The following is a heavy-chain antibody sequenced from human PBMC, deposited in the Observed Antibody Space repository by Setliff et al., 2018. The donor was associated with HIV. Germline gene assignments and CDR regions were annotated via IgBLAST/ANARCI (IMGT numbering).Heavy chain of an antibody. Sequence: ASVKVSCKASGYSFSGYYMHWVRQAPGQGLEWMGWINPNSGGTNYAQKFQGRVTMTRDTSISTAYLELSRLRSDDTAIYYCARIWLHKGADIPRFDPWGQGILVTVSS. CDR1: GYSFSGYY. V-gene: IGHV1-2*02. CDR3: ARIWLHKGADIPRFDP. J-gene: IGHJ5*02. CDR2: INPNSGGT. D-gene: IGHD6-19*01.